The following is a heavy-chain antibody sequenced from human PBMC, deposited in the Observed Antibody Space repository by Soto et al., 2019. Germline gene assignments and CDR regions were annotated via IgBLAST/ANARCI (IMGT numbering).Heavy chain of an antibody. J-gene: IGHJ5*02. CDR3: ARGEGGDGYNTYNWFDP. CDR2: IYYRGST. Sequence: SETLSLTCTVSGGSISSGDYYWNWIRQPPGKGLEWIGYIYYRGSTYYNPSLKSRVTISVDTSKNQFSLKLSSVTAADTAVYYCARGEGGDGYNTYNWFDPWGQGTQVTVSS. V-gene: IGHV4-30-4*01. D-gene: IGHD5-12*01. CDR1: GGSISSGDYY.